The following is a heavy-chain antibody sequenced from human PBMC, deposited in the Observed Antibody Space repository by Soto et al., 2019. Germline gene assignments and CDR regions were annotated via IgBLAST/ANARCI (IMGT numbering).Heavy chain of an antibody. CDR2: MNAKSGDT. CDR1: GYTFSDFD. Sequence: QAHLEQSGAEVKRPGASVKVSCKASGYTFSDFDINWLRQASGQGPEWMGWMNAKSGDTFFAQRLQSKVNMTWDTSLSTAYMEVGSLTSDDTAMYYCARGNPFNYAGFDVWGQGTTVAVSS. CDR3: ARGNPFNYAGFDV. D-gene: IGHD3-16*01. V-gene: IGHV1-8*01. J-gene: IGHJ6*02.